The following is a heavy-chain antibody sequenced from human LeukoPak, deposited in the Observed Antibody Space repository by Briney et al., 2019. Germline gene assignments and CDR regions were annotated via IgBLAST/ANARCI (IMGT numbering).Heavy chain of an antibody. CDR3: ARDFDSSYFDY. D-gene: IGHD3-22*01. Sequence: GGSLKLSCAASGFAFSGSAIHWVRQAPGKGLEWVAVISYDGSNKYYADSVKGRFTISRDNSKNTLYLQMNSLRAEDAAVYYCARDFDSSYFDYWGQGTLVTVSS. J-gene: IGHJ4*02. V-gene: IGHV3-30-3*01. CDR1: GFAFSGSA. CDR2: ISYDGSNK.